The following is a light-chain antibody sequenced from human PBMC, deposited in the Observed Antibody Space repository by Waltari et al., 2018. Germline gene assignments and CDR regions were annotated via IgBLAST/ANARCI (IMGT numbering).Light chain of an antibody. V-gene: IGLV3-21*03. Sequence: SYVLTQPPSVSVAPGRTARITCGGNNIGTKTAHWYQQKPGQAPVMVVYDDIDRPSGIPERFSGSNSGNTATLIINRVEAGDEADYYCQVWDIDSDPSVAFGGGTKLTVL. J-gene: IGLJ2*01. CDR1: NIGTKT. CDR3: QVWDIDSDPSVA. CDR2: DDI.